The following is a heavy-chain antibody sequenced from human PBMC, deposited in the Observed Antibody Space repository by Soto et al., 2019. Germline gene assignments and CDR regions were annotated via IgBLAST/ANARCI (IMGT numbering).Heavy chain of an antibody. CDR3: ARADRTLVTSYSLDV. Sequence: QPPGKGLEWIGEINHSGTINFSPSLKSRLTISLDTSKKHFSLKLSSVTDADTAAYYCARADRTLVTSYSLDVWGQGTTVTVSS. D-gene: IGHD2-21*02. CDR2: INHSGTI. V-gene: IGHV4-34*01. J-gene: IGHJ6*02.